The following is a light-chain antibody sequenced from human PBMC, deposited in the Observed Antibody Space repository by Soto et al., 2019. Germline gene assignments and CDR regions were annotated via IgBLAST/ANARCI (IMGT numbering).Light chain of an antibody. J-gene: IGLJ1*01. V-gene: IGLV2-14*03. Sequence: QSALTQPASVSGSPGQSITISCTGTISDVSGYNFVSWYQQYPGKAPKLMIYDVSNRPSGVSNRFSGSKSGNTASLTISGLQAEDDADYYCSSYTSSNPYVFGAGTKLTVL. CDR3: SSYTSSNPYV. CDR1: ISDVSGYNF. CDR2: DVS.